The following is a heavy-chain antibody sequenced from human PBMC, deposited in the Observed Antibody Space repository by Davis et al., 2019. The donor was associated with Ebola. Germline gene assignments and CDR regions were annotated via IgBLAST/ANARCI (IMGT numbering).Heavy chain of an antibody. J-gene: IGHJ4*02. CDR3: AKEAGSGDPPRYYFDY. CDR1: GFTFDDYA. V-gene: IGHV3-9*01. Sequence: SLKISCAASGFTFDDYAMHWVRQAPGKGLEWVSGISWNSGSIGYADSVKGRFTISRDNAKNSLYLQMNSLRAEDTALYYCAKEAGSGDPPRYYFDYWGQGTLVTVSS. CDR2: ISWNSGSI. D-gene: IGHD6-19*01.